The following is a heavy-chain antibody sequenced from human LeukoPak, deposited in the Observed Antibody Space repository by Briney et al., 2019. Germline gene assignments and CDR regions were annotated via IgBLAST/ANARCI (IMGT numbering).Heavy chain of an antibody. D-gene: IGHD3-22*01. V-gene: IGHV1-2*02. CDR1: GYTFTGYY. Sequence: ASVKVSCKASGYTFTGYYMRWVRQAPGQGLEWMGWINPNSGGRNYAQKFQGRVTMTRDTSISTAYMELSRLRSDDTAVYYCARARYYYDSSAHNWFDPWGQGTLVTVSS. CDR3: ARARYYYDSSAHNWFDP. J-gene: IGHJ5*02. CDR2: INPNSGGR.